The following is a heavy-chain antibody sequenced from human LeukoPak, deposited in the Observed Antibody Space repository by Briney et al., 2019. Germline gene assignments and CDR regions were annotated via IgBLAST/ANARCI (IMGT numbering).Heavy chain of an antibody. CDR3: ASPGQWELRH. Sequence: GESLKISCEGSGRSFTSYWIGWVRQMPGKGLEWMGIIYPGDSDTRYSPSFQGQVTISVDKSISTAYLHWSSLKASDTAIYYCASPGQWELRHWGQGTLVTVSS. D-gene: IGHD1-26*01. V-gene: IGHV5-51*01. CDR1: GRSFTSYW. J-gene: IGHJ1*01. CDR2: IYPGDSDT.